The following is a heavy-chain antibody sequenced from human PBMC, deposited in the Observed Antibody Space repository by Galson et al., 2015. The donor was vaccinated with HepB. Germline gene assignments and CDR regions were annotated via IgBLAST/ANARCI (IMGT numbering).Heavy chain of an antibody. V-gene: IGHV4-4*02. CDR2: IYFTGST. D-gene: IGHD6-25*01. Sequence: SETLSLTCTVSGVSITTTKWGTWVRQAPGKGLEWIGEIYFTGSTNLNPSLKSRVTLSVDKSTNQFSLKLTSVTAADTAIYYCAKSAETLSYFYGMDVWGQGTPVTVSS. CDR1: GVSITTTKW. J-gene: IGHJ6*02. CDR3: AKSAETLSYFYGMDV.